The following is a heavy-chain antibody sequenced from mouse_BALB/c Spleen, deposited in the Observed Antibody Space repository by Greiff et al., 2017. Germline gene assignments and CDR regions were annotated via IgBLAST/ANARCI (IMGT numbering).Heavy chain of an antibody. CDR3: AMIYYDYGYAMDY. Sequence: QVQLQQSGAELAKPGASVKMSCKASGYTFTSYWMHWVKQRPGQGLEWIGYINPSTGYTEYNQKFKDKATLTADKSSSTAYMQLSSLTSEDSAVYYCAMIYYDYGYAMDYWGQGTSVTVSS. J-gene: IGHJ4*01. V-gene: IGHV1-7*01. CDR1: GYTFTSYW. D-gene: IGHD2-4*01. CDR2: INPSTGYT.